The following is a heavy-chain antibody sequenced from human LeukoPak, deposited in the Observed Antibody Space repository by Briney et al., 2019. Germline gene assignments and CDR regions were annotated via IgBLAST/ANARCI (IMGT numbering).Heavy chain of an antibody. J-gene: IGHJ1*01. CDR2: MNPNSGNT. CDR1: GYTFTGYD. Sequence: ASVKVSCKASGYTFTGYDINWVRQATGQGLEWMGWMNPNSGNTGYAQKFQGRVTITRNTSISTAYMELSSLRSEDTAVYYCARVRIESWEFRDWGQGTLVTVSS. D-gene: IGHD1-26*01. V-gene: IGHV1-8*03. CDR3: ARVRIESWEFRD.